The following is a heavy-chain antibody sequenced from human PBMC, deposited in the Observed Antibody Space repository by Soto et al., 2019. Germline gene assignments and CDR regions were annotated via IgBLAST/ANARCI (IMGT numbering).Heavy chain of an antibody. CDR2: IYYSGST. CDR1: GGSLSSGGYY. J-gene: IGHJ4*02. V-gene: IGHV4-31*03. CDR3: ARATQRGYSCYFDS. D-gene: IGHD5-12*01. Sequence: QVQLQESGPGLVKPSQTLSLSCTVSGGSLSSGGYYWSCIHQHPGKGLEWIGFIYYSGSTYYNPSMKSRVTISVDTSQNQFSLKLSSVTAADTAVYYCARATQRGYSCYFDSWGQGTLVTVSS.